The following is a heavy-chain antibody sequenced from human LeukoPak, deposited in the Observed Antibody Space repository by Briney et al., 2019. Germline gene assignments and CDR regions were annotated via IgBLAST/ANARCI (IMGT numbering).Heavy chain of an antibody. CDR1: GGSISSSYYY. V-gene: IGHV4-39*01. J-gene: IGHJ4*02. D-gene: IGHD5-12*01. CDR3: TTGQQKHSNHDPSGYRGFFEY. CDR2: ISYSGTT. Sequence: PSETLSLTCTASGGSISSSYYYWGWIRQPPGKGLEWIGSISYSGTTYYNSSLKSRVTISVDTSKNQFSLKLSSVTAADTAVYYCTTGQQKHSNHDPSGYRGFFEYWGQGTLVTVSS.